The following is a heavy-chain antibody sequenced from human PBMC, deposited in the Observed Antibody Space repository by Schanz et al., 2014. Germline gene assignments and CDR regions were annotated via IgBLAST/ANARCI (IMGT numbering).Heavy chain of an antibody. J-gene: IGHJ6*02. Sequence: EVQLLDSGGGLVQPGGSLRLSCGGSGFTFSKYWMSWVRQAPGKGLEWVSGISGSGGSTYYADSVKGRFTISRDNSENTLYLQMNSRNADDTAVFCCAEEMGYCSGGACYDYYYYGFDVWGQGTTVTVSS. CDR1: GFTFSKYW. V-gene: IGHV3-23*01. D-gene: IGHD2-15*01. CDR3: AEEMGYCSGGACYDYYYYGFDV. CDR2: ISGSGGST.